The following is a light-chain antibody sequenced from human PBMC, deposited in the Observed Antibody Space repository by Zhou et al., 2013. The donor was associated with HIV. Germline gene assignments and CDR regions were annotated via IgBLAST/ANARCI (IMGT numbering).Light chain of an antibody. CDR1: QNLSSTY. CDR2: GAS. Sequence: EIVLTQSPGTLSLSPGERATLSCRASQNLSSTYLSWFRQIPGQSPRLLIFGASNRATGIPDRFSGRGSGTDFALIINKLEPEDSAVYYCQQSDTLYTFGQGTKLE. J-gene: IGKJ2*01. V-gene: IGKV3-20*01. CDR3: QQSDTLYT.